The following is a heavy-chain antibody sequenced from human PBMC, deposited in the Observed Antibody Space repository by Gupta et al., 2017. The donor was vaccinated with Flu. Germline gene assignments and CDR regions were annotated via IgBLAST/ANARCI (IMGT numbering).Heavy chain of an antibody. CDR3: ARHKKDAEVVASGFDI. J-gene: IGHJ3*02. D-gene: IGHD2-15*01. Sequence: QLQLLESGPGLVKPSETLSLTCGVSGDSISRSTYYWGWIRQPPGKGLEWIGTLYYFGRNYYNLSLGSRVTISADMSKNQFSLRLSSMTAADTATYFCARHKKDAEVVASGFDIWGQGRTVTVSS. CDR1: GDSISRSTYY. CDR2: LYYFGRN. V-gene: IGHV4-39*01.